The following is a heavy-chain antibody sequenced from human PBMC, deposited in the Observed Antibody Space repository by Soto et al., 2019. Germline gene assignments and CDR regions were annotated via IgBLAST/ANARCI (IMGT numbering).Heavy chain of an antibody. CDR1: GFIFSSYD. D-gene: IGHD1-26*01. J-gene: IGHJ4*02. CDR3: AKDQGSGSVIDY. V-gene: IGHV3-30*18. CDR2: ISYDGSNK. Sequence: QVQLVESGGGVVQPGRSLRLSCAASGFIFSSYDMHWVRQAPGKGLEWVAVISYDGSNKYYADSVKGRFTISRDNSKNTLYLQMNSLRAEDTAVYYCAKDQGSGSVIDYWGQGTLVIVSS.